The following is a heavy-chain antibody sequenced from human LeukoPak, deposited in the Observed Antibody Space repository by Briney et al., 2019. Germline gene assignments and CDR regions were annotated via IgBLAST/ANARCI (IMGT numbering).Heavy chain of an antibody. CDR1: GFTFNDYA. J-gene: IGHJ6*02. D-gene: IGHD3-10*01. Sequence: TGGSLRLSCAASGFTFNDYAMHWVRQGPGKGLEWVSGISWNSGTIGYADSVKGRFTISRDNAKNSLYLQMNSLKPEDTALYYCAKEGPSMVRGMSGMDVWGQGTTVTVSS. CDR3: AKEGPSMVRGMSGMDV. CDR2: ISWNSGTI. V-gene: IGHV3-9*01.